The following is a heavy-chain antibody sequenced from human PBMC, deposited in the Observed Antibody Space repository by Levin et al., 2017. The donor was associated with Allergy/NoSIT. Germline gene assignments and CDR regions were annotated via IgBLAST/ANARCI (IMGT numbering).Heavy chain of an antibody. V-gene: IGHV3-53*01. CDR3: ARDPAGGGYWGLFDF. Sequence: GGSLRLSCAASGFTVSGNYMSWVRQAPGKGLEWVSVIYSDGTTKYADSVKGRFTISRDNSKNVLYLQMNSVRAEDTAVYYCARDPAGGGYWGLFDFWGQGTLVTVSS. CDR2: IYSDGTT. J-gene: IGHJ4*02. D-gene: IGHD3-16*01. CDR1: GFTVSGNY.